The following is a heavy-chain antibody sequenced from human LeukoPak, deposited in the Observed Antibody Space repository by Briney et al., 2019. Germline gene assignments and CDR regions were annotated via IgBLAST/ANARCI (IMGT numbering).Heavy chain of an antibody. CDR3: GNDPSVGATWAYYFDN. J-gene: IGHJ4*02. V-gene: IGHV3-23*01. CDR2: ISGSGVST. CDR1: GFSFENYA. D-gene: IGHD1-26*01. Sequence: GGSLRLSCAASGFSFENYAMSWVRQAPGKGLDWVSGISGSGVSTNYADSVKGRFTISRDNSKNTLFLQMNSLRAEDTAIYYCGNDPSVGATWAYYFDNWGQGALVTGSS.